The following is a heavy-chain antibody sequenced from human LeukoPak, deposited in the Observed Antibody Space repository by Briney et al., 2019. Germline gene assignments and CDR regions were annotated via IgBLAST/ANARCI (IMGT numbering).Heavy chain of an antibody. Sequence: GGSLKLSCAVSGISFSDSAVHWVRQASGKGLEWVGRIRSKTNSYATTYGASVKDRFTIARDDSKDTAYLQMNSLKTEDTAVYFCTSRPDYSNGLYYFDYWGQGTLVTVSS. CDR3: TSRPDYSNGLYYFDY. D-gene: IGHD2-8*01. J-gene: IGHJ4*02. CDR2: IRSKTNSYAT. V-gene: IGHV3-73*01. CDR1: GISFSDSA.